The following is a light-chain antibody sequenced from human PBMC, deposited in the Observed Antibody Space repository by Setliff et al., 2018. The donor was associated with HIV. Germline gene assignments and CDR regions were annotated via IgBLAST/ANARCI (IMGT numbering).Light chain of an antibody. CDR2: DVS. CDR1: SSDVGAYNH. V-gene: IGLV2-14*03. Sequence: QSVLTQPASVSGSPGQSITISCTGTSSDVGAYNHVSWYQHHPGKAPKLLISDVSKWPSGVSNRFSGSKSGNTASLTISGLQAEDEADYYCTSYTSTNTYVFGTGTKVTVL. J-gene: IGLJ1*01. CDR3: TSYTSTNTYV.